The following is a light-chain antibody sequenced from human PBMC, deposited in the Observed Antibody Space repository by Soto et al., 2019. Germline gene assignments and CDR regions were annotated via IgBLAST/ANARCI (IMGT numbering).Light chain of an antibody. CDR1: QSVSSSY. CDR3: QPYNNWPLT. V-gene: IGKV3-20*01. Sequence: EIVLTQSPGTLSLSPGERATLSCRASQSVSSSYLSWYHQKPGQAPRLLIYGASSRATGIPDRFSGSGSGTDFTLTINSLQSEDFAIYYCQPYNNWPLTFGGGTKVDIK. CDR2: GAS. J-gene: IGKJ4*01.